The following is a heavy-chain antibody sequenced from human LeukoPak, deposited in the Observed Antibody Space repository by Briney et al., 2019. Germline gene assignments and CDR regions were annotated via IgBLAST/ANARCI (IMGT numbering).Heavy chain of an antibody. CDR1: GFSFRTYE. D-gene: IGHD2-2*01. CDR3: ARKYCSTTSCLFDN. J-gene: IGHJ4*02. V-gene: IGHV3-48*03. CDR2: ISTSGSTI. Sequence: GGSLRLSCAASGFSFRTYEMTWVRQAPGKGLEWVSHISTSGSTINYADSVKGRFTISRDNAKNSLYLQMNSLRAEDTAVYYCARKYCSTTSCLFDNWGQGTLVTVSS.